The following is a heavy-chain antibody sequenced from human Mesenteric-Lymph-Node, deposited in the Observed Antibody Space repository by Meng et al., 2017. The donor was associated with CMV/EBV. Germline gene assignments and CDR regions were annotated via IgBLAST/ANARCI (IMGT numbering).Heavy chain of an antibody. D-gene: IGHD6-19*01. Sequence: GESLKISCAASGFTFSSYAMHWVRQAPGKGLEWVGRTRDKGNSYTTLYAASVKGRFTISRDESKNSLYLQMSGLEIEDTAVYYCAISPDLQCNCGMDVWGQGITVTVSS. J-gene: IGHJ6*02. V-gene: IGHV3-72*01. CDR1: GFTFSSYA. CDR3: AISPDLQCNCGMDV. CDR2: TRDKGNSYTT.